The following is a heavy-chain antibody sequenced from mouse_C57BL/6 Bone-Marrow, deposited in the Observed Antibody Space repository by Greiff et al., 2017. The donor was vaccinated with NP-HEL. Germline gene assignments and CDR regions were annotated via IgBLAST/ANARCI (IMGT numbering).Heavy chain of an antibody. CDR3: ARDDGFAY. D-gene: IGHD2-3*01. CDR2: IDPSDSYT. J-gene: IGHJ3*01. V-gene: IGHV1-59*01. Sequence: QVQLQQPGAELVRPGTSVKLSCKASGYTFTSYWMHWVKQRPGQGLEWIGVIDPSDSYTNYNQKFKGKATLTVDTSSSTAYMQLSSLTSEDSAVYYCARDDGFAYWGQGTLVTDSA. CDR1: GYTFTSYW.